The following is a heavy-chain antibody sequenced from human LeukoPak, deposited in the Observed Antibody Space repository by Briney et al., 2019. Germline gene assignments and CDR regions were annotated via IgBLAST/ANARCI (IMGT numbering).Heavy chain of an antibody. Sequence: GGSLRLSCTDSGFNFNRFWMSWVRQAPGKGPEWVAIIKEDGSDKYYVNSVEGRFTVSRDNAKNSLYLQMNSLRAEDTAVYYCVRFFRTSSMGGDDWGQGTLVTVSS. D-gene: IGHD3-16*01. CDR2: IKEDGSDK. V-gene: IGHV3-7*01. CDR1: GFNFNRFW. J-gene: IGHJ4*02. CDR3: VRFFRTSSMGGDD.